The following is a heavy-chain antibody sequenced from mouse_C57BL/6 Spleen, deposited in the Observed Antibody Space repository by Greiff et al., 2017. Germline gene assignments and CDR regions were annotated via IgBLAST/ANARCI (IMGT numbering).Heavy chain of an antibody. CDR2: IYPGSGST. V-gene: IGHV1-55*01. CDR3: ARGGITTGGDYFDY. Sequence: VQLQQPGAELVKPGASVKMSCKASGYTFTSYWITWVKQRPGQGLEWIGDIYPGSGSTNYNEKFKSKATLTVDTSSSTAYMQLSSLTSEDSAVYYCARGGITTGGDYFDYGGQGTTLTVSS. J-gene: IGHJ2*01. CDR1: GYTFTSYW. D-gene: IGHD1-1*01.